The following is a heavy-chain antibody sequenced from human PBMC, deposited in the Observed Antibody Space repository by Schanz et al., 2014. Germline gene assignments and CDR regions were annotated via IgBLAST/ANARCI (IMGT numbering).Heavy chain of an antibody. CDR3: ARANYRRKINFDY. CDR2: IWNDENNK. V-gene: IGHV3-33*01. CDR1: GFTFSSYG. Sequence: QVQLVESGGGVVQFGRSLRLSCVASGFTFSSYGMHWVRQAPGKGLEWVAVIWNDENNKYYADSVKGRFTMSRDNSKNTLYQQMNSLRAEDAAVYYCARANYRRKINFDYWGRGTLVTVSS. D-gene: IGHD3-10*01. J-gene: IGHJ4*02.